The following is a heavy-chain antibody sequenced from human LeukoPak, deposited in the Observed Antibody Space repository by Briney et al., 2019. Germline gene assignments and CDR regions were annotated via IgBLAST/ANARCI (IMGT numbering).Heavy chain of an antibody. Sequence: PGGTLRLSCAASGFTLSNYAMNWVRQAPGKGLEWIGEIYHSGSTNYNPSLKSRVTISVDKSKNQLSLRLNSVTAADTAVYYCVSNGWYSLEYWGQGTLVTVS. CDR2: IYHSGST. CDR1: GFTLSNYAM. J-gene: IGHJ4*02. D-gene: IGHD6-19*01. V-gene: IGHV4-4*02. CDR3: VSNGWYSLEY.